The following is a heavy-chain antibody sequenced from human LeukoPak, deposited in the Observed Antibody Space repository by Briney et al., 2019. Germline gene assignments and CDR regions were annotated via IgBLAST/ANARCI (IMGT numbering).Heavy chain of an antibody. CDR1: GGTFSSYA. J-gene: IGHJ6*02. D-gene: IGHD3-16*01. CDR2: IIPIFGIA. Sequence: SVKVSCKASGGTFSSYAISWVRQAPGQGLEWMGRIIPIFGIANYAQKFQGRVTITADKSTSTAYMELSSLRSEDTAVHYCARGDYYYYYYGMDVWGQGTTVTVSS. V-gene: IGHV1-69*04. CDR3: ARGDYYYYYYGMDV.